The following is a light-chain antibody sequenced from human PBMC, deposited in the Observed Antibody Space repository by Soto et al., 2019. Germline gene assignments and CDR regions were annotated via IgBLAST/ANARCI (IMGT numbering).Light chain of an antibody. V-gene: IGKV1D-13*01. CDR1: QDISSS. CDR2: DAS. J-gene: IGKJ1*01. CDR3: QQYNNWSRT. Sequence: IQMTQSPSSLSASIGDRVTISCRASQDISSSLNWYQHKSGKAPKLLIYDASSLESGVPSRFSGSGSGTEFSLTISSLQSEDFAVYYCQQYNNWSRTFGQGTKVDIK.